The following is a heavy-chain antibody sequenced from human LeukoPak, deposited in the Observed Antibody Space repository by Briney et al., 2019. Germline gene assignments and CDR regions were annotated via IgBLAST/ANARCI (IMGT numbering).Heavy chain of an antibody. V-gene: IGHV3-23*01. Sequence: GGSLRLSCAASGFTFSSYAMSWVRQAPGKGLEWVSGISGSGDNTYYADSVKGRFTISRDNSKNTLYLQMNSLRAEDTAVYYCAKPVYSSSWSPFDYWGQGTLVTVSS. CDR3: AKPVYSSSWSPFDY. CDR1: GFTFSSYA. CDR2: ISGSGDNT. D-gene: IGHD6-13*01. J-gene: IGHJ4*02.